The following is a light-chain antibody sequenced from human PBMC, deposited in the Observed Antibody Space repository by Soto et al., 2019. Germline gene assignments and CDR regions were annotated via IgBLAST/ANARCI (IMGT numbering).Light chain of an antibody. CDR2: GSS. J-gene: IGLJ3*02. CDR3: ATWDDTLSGPSWV. Sequence: QSVLTQPPSVSGAPGQRVTISCTGSSSNFGAGYDVHWYQQLPGTAPKLLIYGSSNRPSGVPARFSGSKSGTSASLAITGLQAEDDADYYGATWDDTLSGPSWVFGGGTKLTVL. CDR1: SSNFGAGYD. V-gene: IGLV1-40*01.